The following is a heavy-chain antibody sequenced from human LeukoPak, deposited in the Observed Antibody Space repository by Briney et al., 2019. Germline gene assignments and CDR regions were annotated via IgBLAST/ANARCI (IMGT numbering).Heavy chain of an antibody. CDR2: FDPEDGET. J-gene: IGHJ4*02. D-gene: IGHD6-19*01. CDR1: GYTLTELS. V-gene: IGHV1-24*01. CDR3: ATRYRSGWYYFDY. Sequence: ASVKVSCKVSGYTLTELSMHWVRQAPGKGLEWMGGFDPEDGETIYAQKFQGRVTMTEDTSTDTAYMELSSLRSEDTAVYYCATRYRSGWYYFDYWGREPWSPSPQ.